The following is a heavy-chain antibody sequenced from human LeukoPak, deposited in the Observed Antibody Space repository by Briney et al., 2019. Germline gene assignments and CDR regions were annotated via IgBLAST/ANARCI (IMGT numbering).Heavy chain of an antibody. Sequence: GESLKISCKGSGYNFFSYWIAWGRQMPGKGLEWMGIIYPGDSDTRYSPSFEGQVTISADRTTTTAYLQWSSLKASDTAIYYCARRHNYGSESYSFFDLWGQGTLVTVSS. D-gene: IGHD3-10*01. CDR2: IYPGDSDT. CDR3: ARRHNYGSESYSFFDL. J-gene: IGHJ4*02. V-gene: IGHV5-51*01. CDR1: GYNFFSYW.